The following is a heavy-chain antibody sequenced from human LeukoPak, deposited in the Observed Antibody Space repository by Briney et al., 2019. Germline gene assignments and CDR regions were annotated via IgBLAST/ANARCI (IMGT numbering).Heavy chain of an antibody. J-gene: IGHJ4*02. V-gene: IGHV3-7*02. CDR2: IKQDGSEK. CDR1: GFTFSGYW. CDR3: ARSPDGSGLFHY. D-gene: IGHD3-10*01. Sequence: PGGSLRLSCAASGFTFSGYWMSWVRQAPGKGLEWVAHIKQDGSEKYYVDSVKGRFTISRDNAKNSLYLQMNSLRDDDTAVYYCARSPDGSGLFHYWGQGTLVTVSS.